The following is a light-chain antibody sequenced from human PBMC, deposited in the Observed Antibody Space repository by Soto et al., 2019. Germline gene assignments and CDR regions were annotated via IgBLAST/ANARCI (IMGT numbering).Light chain of an antibody. J-gene: IGKJ2*01. V-gene: IGKV3-15*01. Sequence: EIVMTQSPATLSVSPGERATNSCRASQSVSSSLAWYQQKPGQAPRLLIYGASTRATGIPARFSGSGSGTEFTLTISSLQSEDFAVYYCQQYNNWPPYSFGQGTKLEIK. CDR2: GAS. CDR1: QSVSSS. CDR3: QQYNNWPPYS.